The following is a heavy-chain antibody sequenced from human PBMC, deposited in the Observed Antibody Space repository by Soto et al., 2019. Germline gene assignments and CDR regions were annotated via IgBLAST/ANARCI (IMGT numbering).Heavy chain of an antibody. CDR1: GGSISSGGYY. J-gene: IGHJ5*02. Sequence: QVQLQESGPGLVKPSQTLSLTCTVSGGSISSGGYYWSWIRQHPGKGLEWIGYIYYSGSTYYNPSLKRRVTISVDTSKNQFSLKLSSVTAADTAVYYCARDSRWRRSIAAAPPGFDPWGQGTLVTVSS. D-gene: IGHD6-13*01. CDR3: ARDSRWRRSIAAAPPGFDP. V-gene: IGHV4-31*03. CDR2: IYYSGST.